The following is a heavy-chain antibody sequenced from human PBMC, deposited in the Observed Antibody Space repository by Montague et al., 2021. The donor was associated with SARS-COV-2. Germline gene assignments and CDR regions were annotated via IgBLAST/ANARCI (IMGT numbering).Heavy chain of an antibody. V-gene: IGHV4-59*01. D-gene: IGHD6-6*01. CDR1: GGSISSSY. J-gene: IGHJ4*02. Sequence: SETLSLTCTVSGGSISSSYWTWIRQPPGKGLEWIGYVYFTGGTNYNPTLKRRVTISLDTSRNQFSLNFDSVTAADTAVYFCAREKRSSYFSDYWGQGIMVTVSS. CDR3: AREKRSSYFSDY. CDR2: VYFTGGT.